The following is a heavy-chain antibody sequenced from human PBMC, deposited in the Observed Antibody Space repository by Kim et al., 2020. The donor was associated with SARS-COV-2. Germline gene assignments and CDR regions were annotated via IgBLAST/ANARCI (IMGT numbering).Heavy chain of an antibody. CDR3: ARHIRTVEGSANFDY. V-gene: IGHV4-39*01. Sequence: PSRKSRVTISVDTSKNQFSLKLSSGTAADTAVYYCARHIRTVEGSANFDYWGQGTLVTVSS. D-gene: IGHD1-1*01. J-gene: IGHJ4*02.